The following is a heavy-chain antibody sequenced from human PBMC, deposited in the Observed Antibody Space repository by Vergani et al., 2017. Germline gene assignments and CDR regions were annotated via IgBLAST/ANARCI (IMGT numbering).Heavy chain of an antibody. D-gene: IGHD2-2*01. CDR3: AGQMYCSSTSCYYSY. V-gene: IGHV1-2*02. CDR2: INPNSGGT. J-gene: IGHJ4*02. CDR1: GYTFTGYY. Sequence: VQLVQSGAEVKKPGASVKVSCKASGYTFTGYYMHWVRQAPGQGLEWMGWINPNSGGTNYAQKFQGRVTMTRDTSISTAYMELSRLRSDDTAVYYCAGQMYCSSTSCYYSYWGQGTLVTVSS.